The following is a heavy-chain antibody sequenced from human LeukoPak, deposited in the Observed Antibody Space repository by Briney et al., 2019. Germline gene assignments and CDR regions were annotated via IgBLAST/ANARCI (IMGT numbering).Heavy chain of an antibody. V-gene: IGHV3-33*01. CDR3: ARSRQGYYYYGMDV. CDR1: GFTFSSYG. Sequence: GGSLRLSRAASGFTFSSYGMHWVRQAPGKGLEWVAVIWYDGSNKYYADPVKGRFTISRDNSKNTLYLQMNSLRAEDTAVYYCARSRQGYYYYGMDVWGQGTTVTVSS. CDR2: IWYDGSNK. J-gene: IGHJ6*02.